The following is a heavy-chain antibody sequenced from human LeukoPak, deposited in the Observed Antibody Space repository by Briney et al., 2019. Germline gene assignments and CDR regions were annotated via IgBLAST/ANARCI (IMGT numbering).Heavy chain of an antibody. CDR2: IYTSGST. Sequence: SETLSLTCTVSGGSISSGSYYWSWIRQPAGKGLEWIGRIYTSGSTNYNPSLKSRVTISVDTSKNQFSLKLSSVTAADTAVYYCAREYDPDRSGSYTLDYWGQGTLVTVSS. J-gene: IGHJ4*02. CDR3: AREYDPDRSGSYTLDY. D-gene: IGHD3-10*01. CDR1: GGSISSGSYY. V-gene: IGHV4-61*02.